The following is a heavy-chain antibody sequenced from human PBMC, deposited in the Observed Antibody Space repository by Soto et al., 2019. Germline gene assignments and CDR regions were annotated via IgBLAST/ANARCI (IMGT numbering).Heavy chain of an antibody. CDR2: IYYSGST. Sequence: QVQLQESGPGLVKPSQTLSLTCTVSGGSISSGDYYWSWIRQPPGKGLEWVGYIYYSGSTYYNPSLKSRVTISVDTSKNQCALKLSAVTAADTAVYYCARVGWLQLMGYYYGMDVWGQGTTVTVSS. CDR1: GGSISSGDYY. CDR3: ARVGWLQLMGYYYGMDV. V-gene: IGHV4-30-4*01. J-gene: IGHJ6*02. D-gene: IGHD5-12*01.